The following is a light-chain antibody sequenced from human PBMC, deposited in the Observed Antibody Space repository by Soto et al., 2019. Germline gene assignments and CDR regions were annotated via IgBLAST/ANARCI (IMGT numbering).Light chain of an antibody. Sequence: EIVMTQSPATLSVSPGERATLSCRASQSVSSNLAWYQQKPGQAPRLLIYGASTRATGIPARFSGSGSGTEFTLTIGSLQSEDFAVYYCQQYNNSPWTFGQGTKVEIK. V-gene: IGKV3-15*01. CDR2: GAS. CDR3: QQYNNSPWT. CDR1: QSVSSN. J-gene: IGKJ1*01.